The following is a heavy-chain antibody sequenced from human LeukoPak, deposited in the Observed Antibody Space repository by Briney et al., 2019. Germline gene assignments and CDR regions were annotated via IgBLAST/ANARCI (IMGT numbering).Heavy chain of an antibody. CDR1: GFSVSSNY. Sequence: GGSLTLPCAASGFSVSSNYMSWVRQVPGTGLEWLSIIHSGGNTYYAESVKGRFTISRDNSQNTLFLQMNSLRVEDTAVYSCARLSLSSRNYFDFWGQGTLVTVYS. J-gene: IGHJ4*02. CDR3: ARLSLSSRNYFDF. CDR2: IHSGGNT. D-gene: IGHD6-19*01. V-gene: IGHV3-53*01.